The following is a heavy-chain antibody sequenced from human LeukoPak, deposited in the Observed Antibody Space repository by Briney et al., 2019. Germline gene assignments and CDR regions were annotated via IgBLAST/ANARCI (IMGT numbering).Heavy chain of an antibody. D-gene: IGHD1-26*01. CDR1: GFTFSSYA. CDR3: ARNSGSYWDYFDY. J-gene: IGHJ4*02. V-gene: IGHV3-30-3*01. Sequence: PGGSLRLSCAASGFTFSSYAMHWVRQAPGKGLEWVAVISYDGSNKYYADSVKGRFTISRDNSKNTLYLQTNSLRAEDTAVYYCARNSGSYWDYFDYWGQGTLVTVSS. CDR2: ISYDGSNK.